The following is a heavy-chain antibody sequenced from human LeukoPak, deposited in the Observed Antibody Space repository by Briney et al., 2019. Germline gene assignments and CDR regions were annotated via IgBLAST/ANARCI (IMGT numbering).Heavy chain of an antibody. D-gene: IGHD3-22*01. CDR1: GGTFSSYA. J-gene: IGHJ3*02. CDR3: ARGAPYDSSKSGAFDI. Sequence: SVKVSCKASGGTFSSYAISWVRQAPGQGLEWMGRIIPIPGIANYAQKFQGRVTITADKSTSTAYMELSSLRSEDTAVYYCARGAPYDSSKSGAFDIWGQGTMVTVSS. V-gene: IGHV1-69*04. CDR2: IIPIPGIA.